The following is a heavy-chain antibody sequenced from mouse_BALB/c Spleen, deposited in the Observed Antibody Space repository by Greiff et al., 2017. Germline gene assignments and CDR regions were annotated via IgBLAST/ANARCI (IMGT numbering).Heavy chain of an antibody. J-gene: IGHJ4*01. Sequence: EVQLVESGPSLVKPSQTLSLTCSVTGDSITSGYWNWIRKFPGNKLEYMGYISYSGSTYYNPSLKSRISITRDTSKNQYYLQLNSVTTEDTATYYCASWGYGSSYGAMDYWGQGTSVTVSS. V-gene: IGHV3-8*02. CDR2: ISYSGST. CDR3: ASWGYGSSYGAMDY. CDR1: GDSITSGY. D-gene: IGHD1-1*01.